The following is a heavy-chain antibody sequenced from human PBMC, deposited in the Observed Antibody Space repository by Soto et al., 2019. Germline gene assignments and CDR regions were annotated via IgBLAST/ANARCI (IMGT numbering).Heavy chain of an antibody. J-gene: IGHJ4*02. CDR1: GYSLTTHW. Sequence: GESLKISCEGSGYSLTTHWINWVRQMPGKGLEWMGKIDPSQSYFNYNPSFQGHVTISADKSTSRAYLQWNSLEASDTAIYYCAKAYCGGDCYYFDYWGQGTLVTVSS. V-gene: IGHV5-10-1*01. CDR2: IDPSQSYF. D-gene: IGHD2-21*02. CDR3: AKAYCGGDCYYFDY.